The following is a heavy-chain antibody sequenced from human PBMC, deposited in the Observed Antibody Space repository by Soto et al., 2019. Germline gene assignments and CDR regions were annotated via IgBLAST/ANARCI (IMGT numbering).Heavy chain of an antibody. D-gene: IGHD3-10*01. V-gene: IGHV4-59*01. CDR3: ATGRTMVRGVISWFDP. J-gene: IGHJ5*02. Sequence: QVQLQESGPGLVKPSETLSLTCTVSGGSISSYYWSWIRQPPGKGLEWIGYIYYSGSTNYNPSLRGRVTISVAPPPTQFPPQLRSVTAADTAVYYCATGRTMVRGVISWFDPWGQGTLVTVSS. CDR2: IYYSGST. CDR1: GGSISSYY.